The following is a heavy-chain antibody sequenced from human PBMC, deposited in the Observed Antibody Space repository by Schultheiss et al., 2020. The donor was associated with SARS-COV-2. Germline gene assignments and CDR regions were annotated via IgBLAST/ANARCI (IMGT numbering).Heavy chain of an antibody. CDR2: ISAYNGNT. V-gene: IGHV1-18*01. D-gene: IGHD6-6*01. Sequence: ASVKVSCKASGYTFTSYGISWVRQAPGQGLEWMGWISAYNGNTNYAQKLQGRVTMTTDTSTSTAYMELSSLRSEDTAVYYCARVRHSSSGKPSYYYYYGMDVWGQGTTVTVSS. J-gene: IGHJ6*02. CDR3: ARVRHSSSGKPSYYYYYGMDV. CDR1: GYTFTSYG.